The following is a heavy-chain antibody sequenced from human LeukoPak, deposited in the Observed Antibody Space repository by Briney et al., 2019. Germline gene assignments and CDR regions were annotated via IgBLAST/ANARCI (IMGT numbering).Heavy chain of an antibody. D-gene: IGHD6-19*01. V-gene: IGHV6-1*01. CDR2: TYYRPKWHN. Sequence: SQTLSLTCAISGDSVSSNSAAWNWIRQSPSRGLEWLGRTYYRPKWHNDYAVSVKSRITINPDTSKNQVSLQFNSVTPEDTAVYYCARQYSSGWSYYYGLDVWGQGTTVTVSS. CDR1: GDSVSSNSAA. CDR3: ARQYSSGWSYYYGLDV. J-gene: IGHJ6*02.